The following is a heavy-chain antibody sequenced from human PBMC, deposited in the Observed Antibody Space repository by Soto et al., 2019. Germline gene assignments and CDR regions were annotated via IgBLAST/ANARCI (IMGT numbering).Heavy chain of an antibody. Sequence: DTLSLTCTFSGCSISSSSYYWGRIRQPPGKGLEWIGSIYYSGSTSSNPSLRSRGTISVDTYKTQCSLKLTAVIVADTALYYCARQGFGATHGLVRVWAQGTTVTVSS. CDR2: IYYSGST. J-gene: IGHJ6*02. V-gene: IGHV4-39*01. CDR1: GCSISSSSYY. D-gene: IGHD3-10*01. CDR3: ARQGFGATHGLVRV.